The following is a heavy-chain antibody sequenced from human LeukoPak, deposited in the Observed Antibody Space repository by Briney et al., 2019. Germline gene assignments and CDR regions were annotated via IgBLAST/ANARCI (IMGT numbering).Heavy chain of an antibody. V-gene: IGHV1-3*01. D-gene: IGHD3-10*01. Sequence: ASVKVSCKASGYTFTSYAMHWVHQAPGQRLEWMGWINAGNGNTKYSQKFQGRVTITRDTSASTAYMELSSLRSEDTAVYYCARPYYYGSGSFSVNLLVFDYWGQGTLVTVSS. J-gene: IGHJ4*02. CDR3: ARPYYYGSGSFSVNLLVFDY. CDR1: GYTFTSYA. CDR2: INAGNGNT.